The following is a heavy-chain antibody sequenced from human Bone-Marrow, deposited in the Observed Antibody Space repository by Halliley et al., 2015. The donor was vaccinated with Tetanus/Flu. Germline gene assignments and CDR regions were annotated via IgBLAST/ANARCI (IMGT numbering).Heavy chain of an antibody. D-gene: IGHD5-18*01. Sequence: SLRLSCAASGFTFSSYAMNWVRQAPGKGLEWVSTISSGDDSTYYADSVKGRFTISRDNSKNTLYLQMSSLRADDTAVYYCAKALRDTTVDTLWGPGTLVTVSS. CDR1: GFTFSSYA. V-gene: IGHV3-23*01. CDR2: ISSGDDST. CDR3: AKALRDTTVDTL. J-gene: IGHJ4*02.